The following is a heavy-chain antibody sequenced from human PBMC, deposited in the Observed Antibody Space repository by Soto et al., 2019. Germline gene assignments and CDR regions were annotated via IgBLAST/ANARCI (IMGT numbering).Heavy chain of an antibody. CDR3: ARLSTYNSFDF. J-gene: IGHJ4*02. D-gene: IGHD1-1*01. CDR2: IFYSGTT. Sequence: SETLSITCTDSGGSVSSHYWTWIRQSPGKGLEWIGFIFYSGTTSYNPSLKSRVTISVDRSKQQFSLRLTSVTAADTAVYYCARLSTYNSFDFWGPGTLVTVSS. CDR1: GGSVSSHY. V-gene: IGHV4-59*02.